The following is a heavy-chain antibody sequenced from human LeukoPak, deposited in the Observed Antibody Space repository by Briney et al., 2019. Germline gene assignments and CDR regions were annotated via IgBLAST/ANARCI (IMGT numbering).Heavy chain of an antibody. CDR2: IYSGGNT. V-gene: IGHV3-53*01. Sequence: GGSLRLSCAASGFTVSSNFMTLVGQAPGKGLKWVSVIYSGGNTYYTDSVKGRFTISRDNSKNTLYLQMNSLRAEDTAVYYCARVAVTRDLDYWGQGTLVTVSS. CDR1: GFTVSSNF. CDR3: ARVAVTRDLDY. D-gene: IGHD4-17*01. J-gene: IGHJ4*02.